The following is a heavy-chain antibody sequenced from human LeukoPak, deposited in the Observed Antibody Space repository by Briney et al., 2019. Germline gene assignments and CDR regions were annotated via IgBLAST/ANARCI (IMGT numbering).Heavy chain of an antibody. D-gene: IGHD1-1*01. V-gene: IGHV3-48*02. CDR2: ISSSSSTI. J-gene: IGHJ4*02. CDR1: GFTFSSYS. CDR3: AREDGWARWGGTRSDY. Sequence: GGSLRLSCAASGFTFSSYSMNWVRQAPGKGLEWVSYISSSSSTIHYADSVKGRFTISRDNAKNSLYLQMNSLRDEDTAVYYCAREDGWARWGGTRSDYWGQGTLVTVSS.